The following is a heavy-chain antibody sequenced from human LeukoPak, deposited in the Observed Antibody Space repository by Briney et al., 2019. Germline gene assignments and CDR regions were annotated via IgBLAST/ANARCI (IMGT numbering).Heavy chain of an antibody. J-gene: IGHJ4*02. V-gene: IGHV4-59*08. CDR1: GGSISSYY. CDR3: AWAMGAAAVDY. D-gene: IGHD6-13*01. Sequence: SETLSLTCTVSGGSISSYYWSWIRQPPGKGLEWIGYIYYSGSTNYNPSLKSRVTISVDTSKNQFSLKLSSVTAADTAVYYCAWAMGAAAVDYWGQGTLVTVSS. CDR2: IYYSGST.